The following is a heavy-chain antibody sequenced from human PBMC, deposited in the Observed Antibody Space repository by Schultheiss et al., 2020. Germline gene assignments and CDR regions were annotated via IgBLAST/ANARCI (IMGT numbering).Heavy chain of an antibody. D-gene: IGHD5-18*01. CDR3: ARAHTAPRIHPYYYYGMDV. Sequence: SQTLSLTCAVSGGSISSGGYSWSWIRQPPGKGLEWIGEINHSGSTNYNPSLKSRVTISVDTSKNQFFLKLTSVTAADTAVYYCARAHTAPRIHPYYYYGMDVWGQGTTVTVSS. CDR1: GGSISSGGYS. CDR2: INHSGST. J-gene: IGHJ6*02. V-gene: IGHV4-30-2*01.